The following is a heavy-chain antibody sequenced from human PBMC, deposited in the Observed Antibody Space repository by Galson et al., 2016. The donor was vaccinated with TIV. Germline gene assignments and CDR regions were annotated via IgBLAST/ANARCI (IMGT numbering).Heavy chain of an antibody. J-gene: IGHJ3*01. V-gene: IGHV3-23*01. Sequence: SLRLSCAASGFSFRNYVMSWVRLAPGKGLEWVSSLSLNGDYTYYADSVKGRFAISRDNSKYTLFLKLNSLTAGDTAIYYCAKVGESGDYSWDAFDVWVQGTVVTVSS. CDR3: AKVGESGDYSWDAFDV. D-gene: IGHD2-21*01. CDR1: GFSFRNYV. CDR2: LSLNGDYT.